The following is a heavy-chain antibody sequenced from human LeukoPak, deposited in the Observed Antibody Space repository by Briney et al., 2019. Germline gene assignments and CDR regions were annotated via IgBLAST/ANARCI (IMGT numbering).Heavy chain of an antibody. CDR1: GYSFTSYW. D-gene: IGHD3-10*02. CDR2: IDPTDSYP. CDR3: ARRIFGAGPLRAFDY. J-gene: IGHJ4*02. Sequence: GESLKISCKGSGYSFTSYWISWVRQMPGKGLEWMGRIDPTDSYPNYSPSFQGHVTISADKSINTAYLQWSSLKASDTAMYYCARRIFGAGPLRAFDYWGQGTLVTVSS. V-gene: IGHV5-10-1*01.